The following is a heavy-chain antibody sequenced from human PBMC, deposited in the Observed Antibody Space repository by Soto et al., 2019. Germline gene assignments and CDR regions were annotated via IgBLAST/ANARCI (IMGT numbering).Heavy chain of an antibody. D-gene: IGHD1-26*01. CDR1: GFTLGDYG. J-gene: IGHJ4*02. V-gene: IGHV3-30*18. CDR3: AKEGSPKVSRWDDY. Sequence: PGGSLRLSCAASGFTLGDYGIDWIRQAPGKGLEWVAVISHEGGTQYYADSVRGRFTVSRDNSKNILYLQMDSLRPEDTAVYFCAKEGSPKVSRWDDYWGQGTLVTVSS. CDR2: ISHEGGTQ.